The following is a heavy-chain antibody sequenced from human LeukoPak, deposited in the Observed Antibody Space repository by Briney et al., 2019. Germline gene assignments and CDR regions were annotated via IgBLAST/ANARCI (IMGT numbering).Heavy chain of an antibody. CDR2: FAPEDGET. CDR1: GYTLTELS. V-gene: IGHV1-24*01. CDR3: ATEFRGPLSMMGLWDS. Sequence: ASVKVSCKVPGYTLTELSIHWVRQPPGKGLKWMGGFAPEDGETIYAQKFQGRVTMTEDTSTDTAYMELSSLRSEDTAVYYCATEFRGPLSMMGLWDSWGQGTLVTVSS. J-gene: IGHJ4*02. D-gene: IGHD2/OR15-2a*01.